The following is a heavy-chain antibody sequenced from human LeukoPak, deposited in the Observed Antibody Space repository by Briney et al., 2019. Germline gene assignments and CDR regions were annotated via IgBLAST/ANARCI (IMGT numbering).Heavy chain of an antibody. CDR2: ISGSGGTT. CDR3: AKRWLFGGDYYFDY. Sequence: GGSLRLFCAASGFTFSSYAMSWVRQAPGKGLEWVSTISGSGGTTYYADSVKGRFTVSRDNSKNTLYLQMNSLRVEDTAVYYCAKRWLFGGDYYFDYWGQGTLVTVSS. V-gene: IGHV3-23*01. D-gene: IGHD3-16*01. CDR1: GFTFSSYA. J-gene: IGHJ4*02.